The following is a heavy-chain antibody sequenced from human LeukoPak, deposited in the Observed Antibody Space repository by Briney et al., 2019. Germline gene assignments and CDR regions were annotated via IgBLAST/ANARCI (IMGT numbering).Heavy chain of an antibody. V-gene: IGHV1-2*02. CDR2: INPNSGGT. J-gene: IGHJ6*03. CDR1: GYTFTGYY. CDR3: AREPMVRGVTHYYMDV. D-gene: IGHD3-10*01. Sequence: GASVKVSCKASGYTFTGYYMHWVRQAPGQGLEWMGWINPNSGGTNYAQKFQGRVTVTRDTSISTAYMELSRLRSDDTAVYYCAREPMVRGVTHYYMDVWGKGTTVTVSS.